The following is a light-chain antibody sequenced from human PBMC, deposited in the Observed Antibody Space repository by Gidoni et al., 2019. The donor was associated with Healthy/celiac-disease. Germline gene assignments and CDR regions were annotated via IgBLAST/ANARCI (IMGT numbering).Light chain of an antibody. J-gene: IGKJ2*02. CDR1: QNISNY. CDR3: QHDDNLPQCT. V-gene: IGKV1-33*01. Sequence: DIQMTQSPSTLSASVGDRVTITCPASQNISNYLNWDQQKPGKGTKLLIYNASKLDTGVPSSFSGSGSGTDFTFTLRSLQPEDIAIDYCQHDDNLPQCTFXXXTKLEIK. CDR2: NAS.